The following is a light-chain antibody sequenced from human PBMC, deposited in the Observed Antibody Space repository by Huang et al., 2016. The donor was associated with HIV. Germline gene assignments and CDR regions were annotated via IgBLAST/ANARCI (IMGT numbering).Light chain of an antibody. CDR2: AAS. CDR1: QTISTF. CDR3: QQTSSVPLT. Sequence: DIQMNQSPSALSASVGVRISITCRASQTISTFLNWYQQQPGKAPKLLIYAASNLQSGVSSRFSGTGSGTHFTLTITGLQPDDFATYFCQQTSSVPLTFGGGTRVE. V-gene: IGKV1-39*01. J-gene: IGKJ4*01.